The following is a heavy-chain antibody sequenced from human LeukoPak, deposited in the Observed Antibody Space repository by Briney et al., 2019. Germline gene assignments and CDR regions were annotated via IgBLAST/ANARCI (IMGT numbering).Heavy chain of an antibody. CDR1: GFTFSSYA. J-gene: IGHJ4*02. CDR2: ISYDGSNK. Sequence: PGGSLRLSCAASGFTFSSYAMHWVRQAPGKGLEWVAVISYDGSNKYYAGSVKGRFTISRDNSKNTLYLQMNSLRAEDTAVYYCARPRGIYGDFLVYWGQGTLVTVSS. D-gene: IGHD4-17*01. CDR3: ARPRGIYGDFLVY. V-gene: IGHV3-30-3*01.